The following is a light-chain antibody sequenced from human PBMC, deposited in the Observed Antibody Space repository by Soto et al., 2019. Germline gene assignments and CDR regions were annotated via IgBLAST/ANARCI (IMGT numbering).Light chain of an antibody. CDR3: QQRTNWT. J-gene: IGKJ1*01. CDR2: DAS. CDR1: QSVGSY. V-gene: IGKV3-11*01. Sequence: EIVLTQSPATLSLSPGETAALSCRASQSVGSYLAWYQHKPGQAPRLLISDASNRATGIPARFSGSGSGTDFTLTISSLEPEDFAVYYCQQRTNWTFGQGTKVDIK.